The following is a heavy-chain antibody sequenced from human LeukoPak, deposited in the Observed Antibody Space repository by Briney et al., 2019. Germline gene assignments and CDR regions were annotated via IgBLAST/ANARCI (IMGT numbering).Heavy chain of an antibody. J-gene: IGHJ6*02. CDR3: ARHKDPGSYYYYYGMDV. CDR1: GGSISSTNW. Sequence: SETLSLTCDVSGGSISSTNWWSWVRQPPGQGLEWIGEISLTGETNYNPSLNGRVTMSLDKSRNQLSLKLTSVTAADTGAYYCARHKDPGSYYYYYGMDVWGQGTTVTVSS. CDR2: ISLTGET. V-gene: IGHV4-4*02.